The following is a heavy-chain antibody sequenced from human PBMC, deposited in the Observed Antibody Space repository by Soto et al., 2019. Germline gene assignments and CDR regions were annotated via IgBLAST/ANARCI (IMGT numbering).Heavy chain of an antibody. V-gene: IGHV4-59*01. J-gene: IGHJ4*02. CDR1: GGSIGHYY. CDR3: ARDRGYYDLFTEDYTASLFDY. CDR2: TYYSGST. Sequence: SETLSLPCTVSGGSIGHYYWTWIRQPPGKRLEWIGYTYYSGSTSYTPSLKSPSTISLDTSKNQCSLKLSSVTAADTAVYYCARDRGYYDLFTEDYTASLFDYWGQETLVTVSS. D-gene: IGHD3-9*01.